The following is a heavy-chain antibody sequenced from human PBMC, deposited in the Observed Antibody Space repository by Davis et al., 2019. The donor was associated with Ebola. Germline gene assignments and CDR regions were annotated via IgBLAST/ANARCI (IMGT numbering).Heavy chain of an antibody. J-gene: IGHJ6*02. CDR3: ARGRSYSSSSTWGV. Sequence: PSETLSLTCAVYGGSFSGYYWSWIRQPPGKGLEWIGEINHSGSTNYNPSLKSRVTISVDTSKNQFSLKLSSVTAADTAVYYCARGRSYSSSSTWGVWGQGTTVTVSS. D-gene: IGHD6-6*01. V-gene: IGHV4-34*01. CDR2: INHSGST. CDR1: GGSFSGYY.